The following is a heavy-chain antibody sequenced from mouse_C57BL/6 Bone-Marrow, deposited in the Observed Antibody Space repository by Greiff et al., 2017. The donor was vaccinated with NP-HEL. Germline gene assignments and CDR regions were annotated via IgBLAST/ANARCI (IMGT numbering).Heavy chain of an antibody. CDR1: GYTFTDYY. CDR3: ARGNWDD. CDR2: IYPGSGNT. D-gene: IGHD4-1*01. Sequence: QVTLKESGAELVRPGASVKLSCKASGYTFTDYYINWVKQRPGQGLEWIARIYPGSGNTYYNEKFKGKATLTAEKSSSTAYMQLSSLTSEDSAVYFCARGNWDDWGQGTTLTVSS. V-gene: IGHV1-76*01. J-gene: IGHJ2*01.